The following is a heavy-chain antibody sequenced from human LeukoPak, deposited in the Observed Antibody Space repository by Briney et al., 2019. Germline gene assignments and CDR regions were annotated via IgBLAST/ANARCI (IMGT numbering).Heavy chain of an antibody. CDR2: ISGSGGST. V-gene: IGHV3-23*01. CDR3: AKADYDSSDWYCDY. CDR1: GFTLYSSA. Sequence: GGSLRLSCAASGFTLYSSAMIWVRQAPGKGLEWVSAISGSGGSTYYADSVRGRFTISRDNSKNAKYLQMNSLRAEDTAVYYCAKADYDSSDWYCDYWGQGTLVTVSS. D-gene: IGHD3-22*01. J-gene: IGHJ4*02.